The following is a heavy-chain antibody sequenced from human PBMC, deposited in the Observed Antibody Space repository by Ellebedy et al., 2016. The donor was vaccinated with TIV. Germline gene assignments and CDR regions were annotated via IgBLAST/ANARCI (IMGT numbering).Heavy chain of an antibody. CDR1: GFTFSRNW. CDR2: IKKDGSEK. D-gene: IGHD3-10*01. CDR3: ARDLWFGEGDAFDI. Sequence: GESLKISCAASGFTFSRNWMSWVRQAPGKGLEWVANIKKDGSEKYYVDSVKGRFTISRDNAKNSLYLKMNSMRVEDTAVYYCARDLWFGEGDAFDIWGQGTMVTVSS. V-gene: IGHV3-7*01. J-gene: IGHJ3*02.